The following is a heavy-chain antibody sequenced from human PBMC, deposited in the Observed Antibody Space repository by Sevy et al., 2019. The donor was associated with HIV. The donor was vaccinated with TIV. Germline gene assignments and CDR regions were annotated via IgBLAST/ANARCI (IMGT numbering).Heavy chain of an antibody. D-gene: IGHD3-16*02. CDR2: ISAYNGNT. CDR1: GYTFTSYG. CDR3: ARHLGHHYDYVWGSYRYIFWFDP. J-gene: IGHJ5*02. V-gene: IGHV1-18*01. Sequence: ASVKVSCKASGYTFTSYGISWVRQAPGQGLEWMGWISAYNGNTNYAQKLQGRVTMTTDTSTSTAYMELRSLRSDDTAVYYCARHLGHHYDYVWGSYRYIFWFDPWGQGTLVTVSS.